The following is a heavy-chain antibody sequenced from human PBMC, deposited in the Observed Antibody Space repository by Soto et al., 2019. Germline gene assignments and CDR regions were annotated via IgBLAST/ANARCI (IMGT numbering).Heavy chain of an antibody. CDR1: GGSFSGYY. Sequence: SETLSLTCAVYGGSFSGYYWSWIRQPPGKGLEWIGEINHSGSTNYNPSLKSRVTISVDTSKNQFSLKLSSVTAADTAVYYCARVVSRTMTTVTYIDYWGQGTLVTVSS. V-gene: IGHV4-34*01. CDR2: INHSGST. J-gene: IGHJ4*02. D-gene: IGHD4-17*01. CDR3: ARVVSRTMTTVTYIDY.